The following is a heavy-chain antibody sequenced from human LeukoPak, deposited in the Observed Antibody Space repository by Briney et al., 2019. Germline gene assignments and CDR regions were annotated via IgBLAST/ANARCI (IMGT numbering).Heavy chain of an antibody. CDR1: GFTFDDYG. D-gene: IGHD5-18*01. J-gene: IGHJ4*02. CDR3: VRDQPIGYSNGYPFDY. Sequence: GGSLRLSCAASGFTFDDYGMSWVRQAPGKGLEWVSGINWNGGSTGYADSVKGRFTISRDNAKNSLYLQMNSLRAEDTAVYYCVRDQPIGYSNGYPFDYWGQGTLVTVSS. V-gene: IGHV3-20*04. CDR2: INWNGGST.